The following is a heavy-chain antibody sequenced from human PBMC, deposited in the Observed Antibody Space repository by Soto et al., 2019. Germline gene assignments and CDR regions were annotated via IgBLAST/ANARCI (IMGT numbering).Heavy chain of an antibody. CDR1: GGSISSYY. J-gene: IGHJ4*02. V-gene: IGHV4-59*08. CDR2: IYYSGST. Sequence: SETLSLTCTVSGGSISSYYWSWIRQPPGKGLEWIGYIYYSGSTNYNPSLKSRVTISVDTSKNQFSLKLSSVTAADTAVYYCSRHLGVQQWLPDRWGQGTLVTVSS. CDR3: SRHLGVQQWLPDR. D-gene: IGHD6-19*01.